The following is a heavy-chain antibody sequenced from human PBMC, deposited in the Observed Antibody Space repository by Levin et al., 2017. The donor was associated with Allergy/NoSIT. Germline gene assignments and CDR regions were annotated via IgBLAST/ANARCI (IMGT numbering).Heavy chain of an antibody. CDR3: ARGRAMTSPEVPGH. D-gene: IGHD2-2*01. CDR2: ITPYNGNT. CDR1: GYTFISYP. Sequence: ASVKVSCKPTGYTFISYPLSWVRQAPGQGLEWMGWITPYNGNTEYTQNFQGRVSMTTDTYTRTAYMELRGLTSADTAVYYCARGRAMTSPEVPGHWGQGTLVTVSS. J-gene: IGHJ1*01. V-gene: IGHV1-18*01.